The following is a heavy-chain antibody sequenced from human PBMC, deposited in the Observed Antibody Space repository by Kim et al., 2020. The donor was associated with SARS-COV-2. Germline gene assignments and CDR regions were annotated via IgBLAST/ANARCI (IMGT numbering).Heavy chain of an antibody. Sequence: GGSLRLSCAASGFTFSSYAMHWVRQAPGKGLEWVAVISYDGSNKYYADSVKGRFTISRDNSKNTLYLQMNSLRAEDTAVYYCARESYSSGWEIDYWGQGTLVTVSS. CDR2: ISYDGSNK. D-gene: IGHD6-19*01. V-gene: IGHV3-30-3*01. J-gene: IGHJ4*02. CDR1: GFTFSSYA. CDR3: ARESYSSGWEIDY.